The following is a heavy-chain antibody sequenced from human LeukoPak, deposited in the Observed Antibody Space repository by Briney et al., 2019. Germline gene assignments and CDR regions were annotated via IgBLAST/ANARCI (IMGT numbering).Heavy chain of an antibody. CDR1: GGSFSGYH. J-gene: IGHJ4*02. Sequence: SETLSLTCAVYGGSFSGYHWSWICQPPGKGLEWIGEINHRGSTNYNPSLKSRVTISVDTSKNQFSLELNSVTAADTAVYYCATRGGNYYDSSGYFDYWARGTLVTVSS. CDR2: INHRGST. D-gene: IGHD3-22*01. CDR3: ATRGGNYYDSSGYFDY. V-gene: IGHV4-34*01.